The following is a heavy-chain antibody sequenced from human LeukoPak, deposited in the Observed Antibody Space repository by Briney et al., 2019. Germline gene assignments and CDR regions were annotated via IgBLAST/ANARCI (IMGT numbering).Heavy chain of an antibody. CDR1: GFTFDDYV. CDR3: TRVPHPYSSSTMI. V-gene: IGHV3-49*04. Sequence: GGSLRLSCTASGFTFDDYVMSWVRQAPGKGLGWVGFIRSKASGGTTEYAASVKGRFTISRDDSKSIAYLQMNSLKTEDTAIYYCTRVPHPYSSSTMIWGQGTMVTVSS. D-gene: IGHD6-13*01. J-gene: IGHJ3*02. CDR2: IRSKASGGTT.